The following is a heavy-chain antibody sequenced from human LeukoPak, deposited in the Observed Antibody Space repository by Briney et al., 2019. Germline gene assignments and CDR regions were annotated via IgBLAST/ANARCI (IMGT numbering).Heavy chain of an antibody. V-gene: IGHV3-9*03. D-gene: IGHD6-19*01. J-gene: IGHJ5*02. Sequence: GRSLRLSCAASGFTFDDCAMHWVRQAPGRGLEWVSGISWNSGSIGYADSVKGRFTISRDNAKNSLYLQMNSLRAEDMALYYCAKDGLAGVFGNWFDPWGQGTLVTVSS. CDR3: AKDGLAGVFGNWFDP. CDR2: ISWNSGSI. CDR1: GFTFDDCA.